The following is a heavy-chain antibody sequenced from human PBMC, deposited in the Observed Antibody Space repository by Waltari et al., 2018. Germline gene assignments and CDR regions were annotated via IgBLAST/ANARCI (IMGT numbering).Heavy chain of an antibody. CDR2: SNPNSGDT. V-gene: IGHV1-2*06. Sequence: QVHLVQSGAAVKKPGASVKVSCKASGYTFTGYSIQWVRRAPGQGLEWMGRSNPNSGDTNYAQKFQGRVTLTRDTSINTAYMELSSLKSDDTAVYYCARDLGSDYGNRDYWGQGTLVTVPS. CDR3: ARDLGSDYGNRDY. CDR1: GYTFTGYS. J-gene: IGHJ4*02. D-gene: IGHD4-17*01.